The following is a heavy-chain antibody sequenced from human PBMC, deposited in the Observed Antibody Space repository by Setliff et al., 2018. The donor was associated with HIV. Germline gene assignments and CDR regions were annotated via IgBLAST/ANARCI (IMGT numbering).Heavy chain of an antibody. CDR1: GGSISSSSYY. V-gene: IGHV4-39*01. CDR2: IYYSGST. D-gene: IGHD4-17*01. CDR3: ARTTGSHRAFDI. Sequence: KPSETLSLTCTVSGGSISSSSYYWGWIRQPPGKGLEWIGSIYYSGSTYYNPSLKSRVTISVDTSKNQFSLKLSSVTAADTAVYYCARTTGSHRAFDIWGQGTMVTVSS. J-gene: IGHJ3*02.